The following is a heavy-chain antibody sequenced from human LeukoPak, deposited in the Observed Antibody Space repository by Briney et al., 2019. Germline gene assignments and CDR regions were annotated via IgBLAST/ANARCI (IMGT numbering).Heavy chain of an antibody. V-gene: IGHV4-34*01. CDR2: IHPHGIF. J-gene: IGHJ5*02. CDR3: ARGRDRSKAGDL. CDR1: GGSCDDYY. D-gene: IGHD5-24*01. Sequence: SETLSLTCDVAGGSCDDYYCSWIRQPPGKGREWIGEIHPHGIFYYNSSLMSRVTISIDTSKSQFSLRLTSVTAADTAFYYCARGRDRSKAGDLWGQGILVTVSS.